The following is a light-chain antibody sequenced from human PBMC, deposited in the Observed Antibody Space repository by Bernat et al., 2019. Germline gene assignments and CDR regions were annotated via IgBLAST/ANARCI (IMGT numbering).Light chain of an antibody. CDR3: AAWDDSLNGPDVV. Sequence: QSVLTQPPSASGTPGQRVTISCSGSSSNIGSNTVNWYQQLPGTGPKLLISSNNQRPSGVPDRFSGSKSGTSASLAISGLQSEDEADYYCAAWDDSLNGPDVVFGGGTKLTVL. V-gene: IGLV1-44*01. CDR2: SNN. J-gene: IGLJ2*01. CDR1: SSNIGSNT.